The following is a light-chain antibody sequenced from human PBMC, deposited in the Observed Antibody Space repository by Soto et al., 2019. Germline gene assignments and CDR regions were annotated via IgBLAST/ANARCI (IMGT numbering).Light chain of an antibody. CDR1: SSDVAAYNY. CDR3: TSFTTTNTYV. V-gene: IGLV2-14*01. Sequence: QSVLTQPASVSGSPGQSITSSCTGTSSDVAAYNYVSWYQQHSGKAPKLMIYEVTNRPSGVSNRFSGSKSGSTASLTISGLQAEDEDDYYCTSFTTTNTYVLGSGTKVTV. J-gene: IGLJ1*01. CDR2: EVT.